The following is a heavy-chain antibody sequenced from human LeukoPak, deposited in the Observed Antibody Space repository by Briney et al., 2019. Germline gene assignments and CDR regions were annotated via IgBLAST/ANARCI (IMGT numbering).Heavy chain of an antibody. J-gene: IGHJ4*02. CDR2: ISSSGSTI. CDR1: GFTFSSYE. V-gene: IGHV3-48*03. Sequence: GGSLRLSRAASGFTFSSYEMNWVRQAPGKGLEWVSYISSSGSTIYYADSVKGRFTISRDNAKNSLYLQMNSLRAEDTAVYYCARVVSGIQLWLGYWGQGTLVTVSS. D-gene: IGHD5-18*01. CDR3: ARVVSGIQLWLGY.